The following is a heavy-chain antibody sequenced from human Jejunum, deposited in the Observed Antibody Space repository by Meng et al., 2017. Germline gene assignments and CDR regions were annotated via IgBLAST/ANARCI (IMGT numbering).Heavy chain of an antibody. Sequence: GESLKISCATSGFTFANHWMTWVRQAPGKGLEWVANIKTDGSDAYYVDSVKGRFTISRDNSKNTLYLQMNFLRAEDTAVYYCARDFGGGRTWQFDYWGQGILVTVSS. CDR2: IKTDGSDA. V-gene: IGHV3-7*01. CDR3: ARDFGGGRTWQFDY. CDR1: GFTFANHW. J-gene: IGHJ4*02. D-gene: IGHD3-10*01.